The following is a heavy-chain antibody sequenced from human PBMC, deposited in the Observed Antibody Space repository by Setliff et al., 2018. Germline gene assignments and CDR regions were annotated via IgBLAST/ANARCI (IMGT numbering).Heavy chain of an antibody. V-gene: IGHV1-18*01. D-gene: IGHD3-10*01. J-gene: IGHJ3*02. CDR2: ISAYSGNT. CDR1: GYKFNDYA. Sequence: ASVKVSCKTSGYKFNDYAISWVRQGPGQGLGWMGWISAYSGNTYYAQKLHDRVTLTTDTSTSTAYMELNSLRSDDTAVYYCARDLNRWFGEFAFDIWGQGTMVTVSS. CDR3: ARDLNRWFGEFAFDI.